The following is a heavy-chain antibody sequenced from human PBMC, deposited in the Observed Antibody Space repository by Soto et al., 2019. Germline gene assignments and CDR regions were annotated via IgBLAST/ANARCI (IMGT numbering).Heavy chain of an antibody. V-gene: IGHV3-66*01. CDR1: GFTVSSNY. D-gene: IGHD2-15*01. CDR2: ISSGSST. CDR3: ARGQDSYHP. Sequence: EVQLVESGGGLVQPGGSLRLSCAASGFTVSSNYMSWVRQAPGKGLEWVSVISSGSSTYYADSVRGRFTISRDSSKNTLYLQMNSLRAEDTAVYFCARGQDSYHPWGQGTVVTVSS. J-gene: IGHJ5*02.